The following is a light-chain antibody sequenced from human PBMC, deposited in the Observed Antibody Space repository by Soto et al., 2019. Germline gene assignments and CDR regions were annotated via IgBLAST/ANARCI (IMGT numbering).Light chain of an antibody. V-gene: IGKV3-11*01. CDR3: QRRSDWPLL. CDR2: DAS. Sequence: EIVLTQSPATLSLSPGERATLSCRASQSVSSHLTWYQHIPGQAPRLLIYDASTRANGIPARFSGSGSGTGLTLTISSLEPEDFTVYYCQRRSDWPLLFGGGTRVEIK. CDR1: QSVSSH. J-gene: IGKJ4*01.